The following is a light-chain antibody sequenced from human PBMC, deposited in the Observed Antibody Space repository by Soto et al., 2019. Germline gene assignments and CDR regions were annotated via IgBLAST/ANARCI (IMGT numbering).Light chain of an antibody. CDR1: SSDIGGYDY. Sequence: QSVLTQPRSVSGSPGQSVTISCTGTSSDIGGYDYVSWYQQHPGKAPKLVIYDVTERPSGVPDRFSGSRSGNTASLTISGLQTQDEADYYCCSYAGNYNRLFGGGTKLTVL. CDR3: CSYAGNYNRL. V-gene: IGLV2-11*01. J-gene: IGLJ2*01. CDR2: DVT.